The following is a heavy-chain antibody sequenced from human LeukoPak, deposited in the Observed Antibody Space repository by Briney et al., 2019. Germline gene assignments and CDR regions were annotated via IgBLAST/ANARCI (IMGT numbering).Heavy chain of an antibody. V-gene: IGHV4-59*01. CDR2: MYYSGST. J-gene: IGHJ4*02. Sequence: SETLSLTCTVSGGSISSYYWSWIRQPPAKGLEWIGYMYYSGSTNYNPSLKSRVTISVDTSKNQFSLKLSSVTAADTAVYYCARGAVAYYYFDNWGQGTLVTVSS. CDR3: ARGAVAYYYFDN. CDR1: GGSISSYY. D-gene: IGHD6-19*01.